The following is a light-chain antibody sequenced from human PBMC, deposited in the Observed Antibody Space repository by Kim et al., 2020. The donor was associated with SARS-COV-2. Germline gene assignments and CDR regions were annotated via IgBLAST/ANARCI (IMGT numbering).Light chain of an antibody. CDR1: QSLSTC. V-gene: IGKV1-5*01. J-gene: IGKJ1*01. CDR3: LQCKVYKT. Sequence: SASVGDRVTITCRASQSLSTCLAWYQQKPAKAPKLLIYDAFTLESGVPSRFSGSGSGTEFTLTISSLQPDDFATYYCLQCKVYKTFGQGTKVDIK. CDR2: DAF.